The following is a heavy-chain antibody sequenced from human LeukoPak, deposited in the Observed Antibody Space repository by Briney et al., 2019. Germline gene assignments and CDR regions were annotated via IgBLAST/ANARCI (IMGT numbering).Heavy chain of an antibody. D-gene: IGHD3-16*01. V-gene: IGHV3-7*01. CDR2: IREDGNEK. J-gene: IGHJ4*02. CDR3: ARDYIGGWNDH. CDR1: GFTFSSYW. Sequence: GGSLRLSCSASGFTFSSYWMSWVRQTPGKGLECVAKIREDGNEKFYVDSVKGRFTISRDNAKNSVYLRMNSLRVEDTAVYFCARDYIGGWNDHWGQGTLVTVSS.